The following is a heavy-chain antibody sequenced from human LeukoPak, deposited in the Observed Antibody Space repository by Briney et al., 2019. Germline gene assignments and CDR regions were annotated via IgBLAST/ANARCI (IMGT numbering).Heavy chain of an antibody. CDR3: ARVYYDILAGIEGFFDY. J-gene: IGHJ4*02. Sequence: ASVKVSCKASGYTFTSYAMNWVRQAPGQGLEWMGWINTNTGNPTYAQGFTGRFVFSLGTSVSTAYLQISSLKAEDTAVYYCARVYYDILAGIEGFFDYWGQGTLVTVSS. CDR1: GYTFTSYA. CDR2: INTNTGNP. D-gene: IGHD3-9*01. V-gene: IGHV7-4-1*02.